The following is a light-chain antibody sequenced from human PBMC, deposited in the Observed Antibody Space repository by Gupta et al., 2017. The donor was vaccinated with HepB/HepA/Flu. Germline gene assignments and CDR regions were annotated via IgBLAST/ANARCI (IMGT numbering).Light chain of an antibody. CDR1: QSVTNNY. Sequence: EIVLTQSPGTLSFSPGERATLSCRASQSVTNNYLAWYQHKPGQAPRLLIYDASSRTAGIPDRFGGSGSGTDFTLTISRLEPEDFAVYYCQQYSSSKRTFGQGTKVEIK. V-gene: IGKV3-20*01. J-gene: IGKJ1*01. CDR2: DAS. CDR3: QQYSSSKRT.